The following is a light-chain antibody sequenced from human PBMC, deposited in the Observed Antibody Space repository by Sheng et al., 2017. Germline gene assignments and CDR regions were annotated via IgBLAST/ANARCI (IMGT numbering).Light chain of an antibody. CDR3: HQYHFTPLT. Sequence: DIVMTQSPDSLAVSLGERATINCKSSQSVLYSSNNKNYLAWYQQKPGHPPRLLIYWASTRESGVPDRFSGSGSGTDFTLTINSLQAEDVAVYYCHQYHFTPLTFGGGTKVEIK. CDR2: WAS. V-gene: IGKV4-1*01. J-gene: IGKJ4*01. CDR1: QSVLYSSNNKNY.